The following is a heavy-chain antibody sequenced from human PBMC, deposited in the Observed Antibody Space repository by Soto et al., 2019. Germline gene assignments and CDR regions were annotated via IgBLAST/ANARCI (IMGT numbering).Heavy chain of an antibody. CDR2: IYYSGST. J-gene: IGHJ4*02. V-gene: IGHV4-39*01. CDR1: GGSISSSSYY. CDR3: ARPSGTTGAYYFDY. D-gene: IGHD1-1*01. Sequence: SETLSLTCTVSGGSISSSSYYRGWIRQPPGKGLEWIGSIYYSGSTYYNPSLKSRVTISVDTSKNQFSLKLSSVTAADTAVYYCARPSGTTGAYYFDYWGQGTLVTVSS.